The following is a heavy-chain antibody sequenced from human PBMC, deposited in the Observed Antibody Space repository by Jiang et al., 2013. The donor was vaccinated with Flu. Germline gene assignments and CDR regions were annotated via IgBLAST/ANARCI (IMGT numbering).Heavy chain of an antibody. Sequence: RSLRLSCVASGFTFSHYAMHWVRQAPGKGLEWVAFISYDGSNEYYADSVQGRFTISRDNSKNTLYLHMTSLTPEDTAVYYCARGFTGFDSAPGFEYWGQGTLVSVSP. CDR3: ARGFTGFDSAPGFEY. V-gene: IGHV3-30*04. D-gene: IGHD5-12*01. J-gene: IGHJ4*02. CDR2: ISYDGSNE. CDR1: GFTFSHYA.